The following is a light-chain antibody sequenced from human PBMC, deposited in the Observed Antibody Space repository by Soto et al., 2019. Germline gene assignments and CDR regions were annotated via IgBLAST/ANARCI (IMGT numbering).Light chain of an antibody. CDR2: AAS. CDR3: LQDYNYPWT. CDR1: QGIRND. V-gene: IGKV1-6*01. J-gene: IGKJ1*01. Sequence: AIQMTQSPSSLSASVGDRVTITCRASQGIRNDLGWYQQRPGKAPKLLIYAASSLRSGVPSRFSGSGSGTDFTLTISSLQPEDFATYYCLQDYNYPWTFGQGTKVDIK.